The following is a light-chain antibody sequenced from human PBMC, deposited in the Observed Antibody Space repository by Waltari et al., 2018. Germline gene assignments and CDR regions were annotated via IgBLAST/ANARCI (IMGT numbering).Light chain of an antibody. CDR1: QSVSSNY. Sequence: EIVLTQSPGTLSLSPGERATLSCRASQSVSSNYLAWYQQKPGQAPRLLIYGASKRNTGIPDRFSGSASGTDFTLTISRLEPEDFAVYYCQQYATSPRISFGQGTRLEIK. J-gene: IGKJ5*01. CDR3: QQYATSPRIS. CDR2: GAS. V-gene: IGKV3-20*01.